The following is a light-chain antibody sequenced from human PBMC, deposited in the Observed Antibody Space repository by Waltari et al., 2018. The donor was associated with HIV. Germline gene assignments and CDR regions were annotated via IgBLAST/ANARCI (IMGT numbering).Light chain of an antibody. CDR2: AAS. CDR3: QNYDSAPVA. CDR1: RDIKND. V-gene: IGKV1-27*01. Sequence: DIQMSQAPSSLSASVGDRVTITCRASRDIKNDLAWYPQRPGEVPSLLIYAASTLRSGVPSLFRGSGSGTDFTLTINGLQPEDVASYYCQNYDSAPVAFGQGTRLEI. J-gene: IGKJ5*01.